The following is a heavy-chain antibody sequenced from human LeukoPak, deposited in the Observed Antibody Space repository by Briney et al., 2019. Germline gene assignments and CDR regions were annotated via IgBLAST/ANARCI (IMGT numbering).Heavy chain of an antibody. CDR1: GGSFSGYY. J-gene: IGHJ5*02. CDR2: INHSGST. CDR3: ARFPHGGWYKGSQFDP. Sequence: SETLSLTCAVYGGSFSGYYWSWIRQPPGKGLEWIGEINHSGSTNYNPSLKSRVTISVDTSKNQFSLKLSSVTAADTAVYYCARFPHGGWYKGSQFDPWGQGTLVTVSS. V-gene: IGHV4-34*01. D-gene: IGHD6-19*01.